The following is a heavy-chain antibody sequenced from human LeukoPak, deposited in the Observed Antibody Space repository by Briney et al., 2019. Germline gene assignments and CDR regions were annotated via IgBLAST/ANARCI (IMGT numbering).Heavy chain of an antibody. CDR1: GGSVSRSDSY. Sequence: SETLSLTCSVSGGSVSRSDSYWDWIRQPPGKGLEWIGTIYYSGRTYYSPSLKSRVTMSVDPSNNQFSLNLRSVTAADAAVYYCARRRYYDGSGYLEWGQGTLLSVSS. V-gene: IGHV4-39*01. J-gene: IGHJ1*01. D-gene: IGHD3-22*01. CDR3: ARRRYYDGSGYLE. CDR2: IYYSGRT.